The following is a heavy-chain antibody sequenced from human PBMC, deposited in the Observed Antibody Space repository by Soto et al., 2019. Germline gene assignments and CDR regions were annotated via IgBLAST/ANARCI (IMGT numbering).Heavy chain of an antibody. V-gene: IGHV4-31*03. CDR3: ARRSIAAAGWWFDP. J-gene: IGHJ5*02. CDR1: GGSISSGGYY. Sequence: QVQLQESGPGLVKPSQTLSLTCTVSGGSISSGGYYWSWIRQDPGKGLEWIGYIYYSGSTYYNPSLKSRVTTSVDTSKNQCSLKLSSVTAADTAVYYCARRSIAAAGWWFDPWGQGTLVTVSS. CDR2: IYYSGST. D-gene: IGHD6-13*01.